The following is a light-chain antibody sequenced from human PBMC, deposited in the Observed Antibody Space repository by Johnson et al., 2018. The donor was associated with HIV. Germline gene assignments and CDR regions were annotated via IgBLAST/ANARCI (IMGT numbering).Light chain of an antibody. CDR1: SSNIGNNY. V-gene: IGLV1-51*02. CDR2: ENN. Sequence: QSVLTQPPSVSAAPGQKVTISCSGSSSNIGNNYVSWYQHLPGTAPKILIYENNKQPSGIPDRFSGSKSGPPATLGIPGLQTGDEADYFCVTWDTILQTFVFGTGTEVSVL. J-gene: IGLJ1*01. CDR3: VTWDTILQTFV.